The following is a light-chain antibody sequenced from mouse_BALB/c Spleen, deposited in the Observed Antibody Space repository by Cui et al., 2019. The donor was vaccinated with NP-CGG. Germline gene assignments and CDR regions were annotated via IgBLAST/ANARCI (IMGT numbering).Light chain of an antibody. CDR2: GTN. CDR3: ALWYSNHWV. J-gene: IGLJ1*01. Sequence: QAVFTQESARTTSPGETVTLTCRSSTGAVTTSNYANWVQEKSDHLFTGLIGGTNNRAPGVPARFSGSLIGDKAALTITGAQTEDEAIYFCALWYSNHWVFGGGTKLTVL. CDR1: TGAVTTSNY. V-gene: IGLV1*01.